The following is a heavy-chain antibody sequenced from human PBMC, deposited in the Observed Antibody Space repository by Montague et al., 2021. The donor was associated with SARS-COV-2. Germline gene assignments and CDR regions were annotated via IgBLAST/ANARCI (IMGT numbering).Heavy chain of an antibody. CDR3: ARTYYDILPNLYYFDY. CDR1: GFSLSTSGMC. J-gene: IGHJ4*02. CDR2: IDWDDDK. Sequence: PALVKPTQTLTLTCTFSGFSLSTSGMCVSWIRQPPGKALEWPALIDWDDDKYYSTSLKTRLTISKDTSKNQVVLTMTNMDPVDTATYYCARTYYDILPNLYYFDYWGQGTLVTVSS. V-gene: IGHV2-70*01. D-gene: IGHD3-9*01.